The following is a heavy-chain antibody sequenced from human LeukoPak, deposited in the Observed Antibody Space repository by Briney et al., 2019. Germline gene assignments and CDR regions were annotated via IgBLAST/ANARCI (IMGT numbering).Heavy chain of an antibody. J-gene: IGHJ4*02. Sequence: SETLSLTCAVYGGSFSGYYWSWIRHPPGKGMEWIGEINHSGSTNYNPSLKSRVTISVDTSKNQFSLKLSSVTAADTAVYYCARAVDTALILRYYFDYWGQGNLVTVSS. CDR1: GGSFSGYY. V-gene: IGHV4-34*01. CDR3: ARAVDTALILRYYFDY. CDR2: INHSGST. D-gene: IGHD5-18*01.